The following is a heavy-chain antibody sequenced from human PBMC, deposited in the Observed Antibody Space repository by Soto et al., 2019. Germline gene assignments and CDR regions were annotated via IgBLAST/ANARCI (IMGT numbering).Heavy chain of an antibody. V-gene: IGHV1-69*10. CDR3: ARVQELMVYARDGYYYYGMDV. J-gene: IGHJ6*02. CDR1: GGTFSSYA. CDR2: IIPILGIA. Sequence: ASVKVSCKASGGTFSSYAISWVRQAPGQGLEWMGGIIPILGIANYAQKFQGRVTITADKSTSTAYMELSSLRSEDTAVYYCARVQELMVYARDGYYYYGMDVWGQGTTVTVSS. D-gene: IGHD2-8*01.